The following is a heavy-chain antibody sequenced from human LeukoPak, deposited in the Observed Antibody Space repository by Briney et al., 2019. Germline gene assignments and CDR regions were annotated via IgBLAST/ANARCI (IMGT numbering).Heavy chain of an antibody. D-gene: IGHD3-10*01. J-gene: IGHJ4*02. CDR3: AKYYPGPSRLYYFDY. V-gene: IGHV3-23*01. CDR1: GFTFSSYA. CDR2: ISGSGGST. Sequence: GGSLRPSCAASGFTFSSYAISWVRQAPGKGLEWVSAISGSGGSTYYADSVKGRFTISRDNSKNTLYLQMNSLRAEDTAVYYCAKYYPGPSRLYYFDYWGQGTLVTVSS.